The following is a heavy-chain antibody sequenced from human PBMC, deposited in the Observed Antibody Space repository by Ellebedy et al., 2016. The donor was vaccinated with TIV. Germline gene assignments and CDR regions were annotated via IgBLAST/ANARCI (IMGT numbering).Heavy chain of an antibody. CDR3: ARSGRPNWFDP. J-gene: IGHJ5*02. D-gene: IGHD1-14*01. Sequence: GGSLRLSCAASGFTFTTYAMNWVRQAPGKGLEWVSVIANDGSYIHYADSMKGRFTISRDTSQNTLDLQMNSLRVEDTAVYYCARSGRPNWFDPWGQGTLVTVSS. CDR1: GFTFTTYA. V-gene: IGHV3-30-3*01. CDR2: IANDGSYI.